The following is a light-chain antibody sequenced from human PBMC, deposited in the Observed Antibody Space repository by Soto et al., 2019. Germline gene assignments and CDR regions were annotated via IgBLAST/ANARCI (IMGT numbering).Light chain of an antibody. V-gene: IGLV1-51*01. J-gene: IGLJ1*01. Sequence: QSVLTQPPSVSAAPGQNVTISCSGTTSNVANNFVSWYQQFPGKAPKLLIYDDIRRPSGIPDRFSASKSGTSATLGITGLQTGDEADYYCGSWDSSLTDNVFGNGTKVTV. CDR2: DDI. CDR3: GSWDSSLTDNV. CDR1: TSNVANNF.